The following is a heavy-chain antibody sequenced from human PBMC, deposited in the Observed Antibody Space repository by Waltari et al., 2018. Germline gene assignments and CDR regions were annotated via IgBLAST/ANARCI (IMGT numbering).Heavy chain of an antibody. CDR3: ARIGSSWYYFDY. J-gene: IGHJ4*02. V-gene: IGHV2-70*04. CDR2: IDWDDDK. Sequence: QVTLKESGPALVKPTQTLTLTCTFSGFSLSTSGMRVSWIRQPPGKALEWLASIDWDDDKFYSTSLKTRLTISKDTSKNQVVLTMTNMDPVDTATYYCARIGSSWYYFDYWGQGTLVTVSS. D-gene: IGHD6-13*01. CDR1: GFSLSTSGMR.